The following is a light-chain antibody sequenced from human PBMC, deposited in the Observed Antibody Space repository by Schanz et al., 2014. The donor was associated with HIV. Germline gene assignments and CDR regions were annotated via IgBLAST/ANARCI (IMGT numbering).Light chain of an antibody. V-gene: IGKV3-20*01. J-gene: IGKJ1*01. Sequence: EIVLTQSPGTLSLSPGERATLSCRASQSVGTNLAWYQQKPGQAPRLLIYGASSRATGIPDRFSGSGSGTDFTLTISRLEPEDFAVYYCQQYGSSPWTFGQGTKVEIK. CDR3: QQYGSSPWT. CDR1: QSVGTN. CDR2: GAS.